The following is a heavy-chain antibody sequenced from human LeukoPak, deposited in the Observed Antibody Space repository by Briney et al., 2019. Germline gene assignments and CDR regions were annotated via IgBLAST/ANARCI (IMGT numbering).Heavy chain of an antibody. Sequence: GGSLRLSCAVSGFTFSSYWMSWVRQAPGKGLEWVANIKQDGSEKYYVDSVKGRFTISRDNAKNSLYLQMNSLRAEDTAVYYCTSGRYHEVDYWGQGTLVTVSS. CDR1: GFTFSSYW. V-gene: IGHV3-7*01. D-gene: IGHD1-26*01. CDR2: IKQDGSEK. CDR3: TSGRYHEVDY. J-gene: IGHJ4*02.